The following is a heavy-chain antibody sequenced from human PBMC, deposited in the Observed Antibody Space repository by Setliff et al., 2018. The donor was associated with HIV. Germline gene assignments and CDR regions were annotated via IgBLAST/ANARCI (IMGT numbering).Heavy chain of an antibody. D-gene: IGHD5-12*01. J-gene: IGHJ4*02. CDR2: ITGGGDTI. Sequence: GGSLRLSCAASGFTFSDYYMTWIRQAPGKGLEWVSYITGGGDTINYADSVKGRFTISRDNARNSLYLQMNSLRAEDTAVYYCARGYGYDWRGHFDYWGQGTLVTVSS. V-gene: IGHV3-11*04. CDR3: ARGYGYDWRGHFDY. CDR1: GFTFSDYY.